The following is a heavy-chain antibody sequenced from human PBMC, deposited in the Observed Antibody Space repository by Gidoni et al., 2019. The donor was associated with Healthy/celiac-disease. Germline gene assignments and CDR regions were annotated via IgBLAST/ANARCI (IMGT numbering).Heavy chain of an antibody. CDR1: GFPVSSYA. Sequence: QVQLVESGGGVVQPGRSLRLSCAASGFPVSSYAMHWVRQAPGKGLSWVAVISYDGSNKYYSDSVKGRFTISRDNSKNTLYLQMNSLRAEDTAVYYCARAYSSSVYYYYGMDVWGQGTTVTVSS. D-gene: IGHD6-6*01. CDR3: ARAYSSSVYYYYGMDV. V-gene: IGHV3-30-3*01. CDR2: ISYDGSNK. J-gene: IGHJ6*02.